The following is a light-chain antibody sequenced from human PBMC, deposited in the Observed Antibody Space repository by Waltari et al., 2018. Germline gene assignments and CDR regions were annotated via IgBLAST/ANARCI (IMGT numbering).Light chain of an antibody. CDR1: NIESKS. Sequence: SYALTQPPSVSVAPGTTARLTCGGNNIESKSVHWYRQKPGQAPVVVIFYDNDRAAGIPERFSGSNSGNTATLTISRVEAGDEADYYCQVWDANTDPGVFGTGTEVTVL. CDR3: QVWDANTDPGV. V-gene: IGLV3-21*01. J-gene: IGLJ1*01. CDR2: YDN.